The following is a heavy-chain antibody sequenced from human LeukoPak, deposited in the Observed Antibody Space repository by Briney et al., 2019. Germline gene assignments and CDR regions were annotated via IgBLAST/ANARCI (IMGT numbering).Heavy chain of an antibody. D-gene: IGHD1-7*01. CDR2: IYHSGST. CDR1: GGSISSGGYS. Sequence: SETLSLTCAVSGGSISSGGYSWSWIRQPPGKGLEWIGYIYHSGSTYYNPSLKSRVTISVDRSKNQFSLKLSSVTAADTAVYYCAITGTSDYYGMDVWGQGTTVTVSS. CDR3: AITGTSDYYGMDV. V-gene: IGHV4-30-2*01. J-gene: IGHJ6*02.